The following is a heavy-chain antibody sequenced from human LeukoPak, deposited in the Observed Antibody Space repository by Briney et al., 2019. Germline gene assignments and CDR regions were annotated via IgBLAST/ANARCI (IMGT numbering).Heavy chain of an antibody. J-gene: IGHJ4*02. CDR1: GFTFSSYE. CDR3: ARVGGLRTYRQYFDY. CDR2: ISSSGSTI. Sequence: PGGSLRLSCAASGFTFSSYEMNWVRQAPGKGLEWVSYISSSGSTIYYADSVKGRFTISRDNAKNSLYLQMNSLRAEDTAVYYRARVGGLRTYRQYFDYWGQGTLVTVSS. D-gene: IGHD3-16*02. V-gene: IGHV3-48*03.